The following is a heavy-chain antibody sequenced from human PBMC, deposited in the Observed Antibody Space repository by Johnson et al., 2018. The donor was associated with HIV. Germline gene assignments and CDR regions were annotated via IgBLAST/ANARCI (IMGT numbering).Heavy chain of an antibody. J-gene: IGHJ3*02. CDR2: ISYDGSNK. CDR1: GFTFSSYA. D-gene: IGHD6-6*01. Sequence: QEKLVESGGGVVQPGRSLRLSCAASGFTFSSYAMHWVRQAPGKGLEWVAVISYDGSNKYYADSVKGRFTISRDNSKNTLYLQMNSLRAEDTAVYYCARERPAYSSSSSHAFDIWGQGTMVTVSS. V-gene: IGHV3-30*04. CDR3: ARERPAYSSSSSHAFDI.